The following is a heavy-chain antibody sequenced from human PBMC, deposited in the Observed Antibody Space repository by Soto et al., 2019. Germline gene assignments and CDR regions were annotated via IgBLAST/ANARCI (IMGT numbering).Heavy chain of an antibody. D-gene: IGHD6-13*01. J-gene: IGHJ6*02. Sequence: EVQVFESGGDLVQPGGSLRLSCAASGFTFSSYAMHWVRQAPGKGLEWVSGSSGPGVTTYYADSVKGRFTISRDDSKKTLYLQMSSLTAEDAAVYYCATNSGWYITRANQNYNMDAWGQGTTVTVSS. V-gene: IGHV3-23*01. CDR1: GFTFSSYA. CDR2: SSGPGVTT. CDR3: ATNSGWYITRANQNYNMDA.